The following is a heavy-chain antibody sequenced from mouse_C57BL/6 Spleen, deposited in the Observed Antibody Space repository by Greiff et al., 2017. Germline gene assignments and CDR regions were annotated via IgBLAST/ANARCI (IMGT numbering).Heavy chain of an antibody. CDR3: ARRRIYYAMDY. J-gene: IGHJ4*01. Sequence: QVQLQQPGAELVRPGSSVKMSCKASGYTFTSYCMHWVKQSHLPGLEWIGDLDPSDSETHYNQKFKDKATLTVDNSSSTAYMQLSSLTSEDSAVYYCARRRIYYAMDYWGQGTSVTVSS. CDR2: LDPSDSET. CDR1: GYTFTSYC. V-gene: IGHV1-52*01.